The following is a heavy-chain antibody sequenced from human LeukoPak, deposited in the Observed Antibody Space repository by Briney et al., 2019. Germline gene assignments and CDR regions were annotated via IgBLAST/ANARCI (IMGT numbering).Heavy chain of an antibody. Sequence: SETLSLTCAVYGGSFSGCYWSWIRQPPGKGLEWIGEINHSGSTNYNPSLKSRVTISVDTSKNQFSLKLSSVTAADTAVYYCARDSGSSWYGDAFDIWGQGTMVTVSS. D-gene: IGHD6-13*01. J-gene: IGHJ3*02. V-gene: IGHV4-34*01. CDR1: GGSFSGCY. CDR2: INHSGST. CDR3: ARDSGSSWYGDAFDI.